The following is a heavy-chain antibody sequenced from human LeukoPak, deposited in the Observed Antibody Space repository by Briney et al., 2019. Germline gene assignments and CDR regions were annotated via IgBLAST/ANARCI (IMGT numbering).Heavy chain of an antibody. Sequence: PSETLSLTCAVSGVSFNDYYWSWVRQTPEKGLEWIGEINHSGHTNDSPSLKSRVTISIDTSRRRFSLNMRSVTVADTGIYYCTRMTTGHDYWGQGTLVTVSS. CDR1: GVSFNDYY. CDR2: INHSGHT. D-gene: IGHD4-17*01. V-gene: IGHV4-34*01. CDR3: TRMTTGHDY. J-gene: IGHJ4*02.